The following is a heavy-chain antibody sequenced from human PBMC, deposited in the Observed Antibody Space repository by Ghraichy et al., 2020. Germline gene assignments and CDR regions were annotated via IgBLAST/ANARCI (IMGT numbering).Heavy chain of an antibody. V-gene: IGHV4-34*01. D-gene: IGHD5-24*01. CDR1: GGSFSGYY. CDR3: AREGDGYNLGAFDI. CDR2: INHSGST. J-gene: IGHJ3*02. Sequence: GSLRLSCAVYGGSFSGYYWSWIRQPPGKGLEWIGEINHSGSTNYNPSLKSRVTISVDTSKNQFSLKLSSVTAADTAVYYCAREGDGYNLGAFDIWGQGTMVTVSS.